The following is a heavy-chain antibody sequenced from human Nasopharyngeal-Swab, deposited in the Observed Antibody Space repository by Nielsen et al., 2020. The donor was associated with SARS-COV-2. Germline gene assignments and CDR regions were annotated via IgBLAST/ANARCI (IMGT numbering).Heavy chain of an antibody. CDR3: ARDGLVGATTGFDI. D-gene: IGHD1-26*01. J-gene: IGHJ3*02. CDR2: IKQDGSEK. V-gene: IGHV3-7*01. Sequence: VRQAPGKGLEWVANIKQDGSEKYYVDSVKGRFTISRDNAKNSLYLQMNSLRAEDTAVYYCARDGLVGATTGFDIWGQRTMVTVSS.